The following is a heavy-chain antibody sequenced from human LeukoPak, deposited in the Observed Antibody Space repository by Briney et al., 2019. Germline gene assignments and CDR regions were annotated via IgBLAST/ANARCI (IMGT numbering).Heavy chain of an antibody. D-gene: IGHD3-10*01. V-gene: IGHV4-34*01. CDR2: INHSGST. CDR1: GGSFSGYY. CDR3: ARHANYYGSGSSN. J-gene: IGHJ4*02. Sequence: SETLSLTCAVYGGSFSGYYWSWIRQPPGKGLEWIGEINHSGSTNYNPSLKSRVTISVDTSKNQFSLKLSSVTAADTAVYYCARHANYYGSGSSNWGQGTLVTVSS.